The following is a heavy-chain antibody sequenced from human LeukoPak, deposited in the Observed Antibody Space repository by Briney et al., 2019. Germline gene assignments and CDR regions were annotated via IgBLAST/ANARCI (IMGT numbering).Heavy chain of an antibody. D-gene: IGHD3-10*01. CDR3: ARGHYGSGSYFYY. CDR2: INHSGST. CDR1: GGSFSGYY. V-gene: IGHV4-34*01. J-gene: IGHJ4*02. Sequence: SETLSLTCAVYGGSFSGYYWSWIRQPPGKGLEWIGEINHSGSTNYNPSLKSRVTISVDTSKNQFCLKLSSVPAADTAVYYCARGHYGSGSYFYYWGQGTLVTVSS.